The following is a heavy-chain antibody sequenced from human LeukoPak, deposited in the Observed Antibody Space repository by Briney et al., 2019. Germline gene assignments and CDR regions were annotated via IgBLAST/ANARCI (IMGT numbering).Heavy chain of an antibody. CDR1: GYSFTSYW. Sequence: GESLKISCKGSGYSFTSYWIGWVRQMPGKGLEWMGIIYPGDSDTRYSPSFQGQVTISADKSISTAYLQWSSLKASDTAMYYCARQDYGGNAFDAFDIWGQGTMVTVSS. J-gene: IGHJ3*02. V-gene: IGHV5-51*01. CDR2: IYPGDSDT. D-gene: IGHD4-23*01. CDR3: ARQDYGGNAFDAFDI.